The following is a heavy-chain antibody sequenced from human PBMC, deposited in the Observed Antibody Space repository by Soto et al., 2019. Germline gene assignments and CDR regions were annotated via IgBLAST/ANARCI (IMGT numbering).Heavy chain of an antibody. CDR3: ARVVGALGHWFDP. Sequence: QVQLVQSGAEVKKPGASVKVSCKASGYTFTSYGISWVRQAPGQGLEWMGRISAYNGNTNYAQKLPGRVTMTTETSTSTAYMELRSLGSDDTAVYYCARVVGALGHWFDPWGQGTLVTASS. V-gene: IGHV1-18*01. CDR2: ISAYNGNT. J-gene: IGHJ5*02. D-gene: IGHD1-26*01. CDR1: GYTFTSYG.